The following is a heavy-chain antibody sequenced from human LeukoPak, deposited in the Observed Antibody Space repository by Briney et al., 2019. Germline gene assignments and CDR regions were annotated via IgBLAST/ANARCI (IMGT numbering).Heavy chain of an antibody. V-gene: IGHV4-59*10. D-gene: IGHD2-15*01. CDR2: IYTSGST. CDR3: ARSGTAAATFY. Sequence: SETLSLTCGVYGGSLSDYYWSSIRQPPGKGLEWIGRIYTSGSTNYNPSLKSRVTMSVDTSKNRLSLKLSSVTAADTAVYYCARSGTAAATFYWGQGTLVTVSS. CDR1: GGSLSDYY. J-gene: IGHJ4*02.